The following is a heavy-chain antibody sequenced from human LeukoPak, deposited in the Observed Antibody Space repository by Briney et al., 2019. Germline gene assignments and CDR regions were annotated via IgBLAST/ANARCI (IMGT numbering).Heavy chain of an antibody. V-gene: IGHV3-11*05. J-gene: IGHJ4*02. CDR1: GFTFSDYY. CDR2: ISSSSSYT. CDR3: ARDRWELPHYFDY. D-gene: IGHD1-26*01. Sequence: GGSLRLSCASSGFTFSDYYMSWIRQAPGKGLEWVSYISSSSSYTNYADSVKGRFTISRDNAKNSLYLQMNSLRAEDTAVYYCARDRWELPHYFDYWGQGTLVTVSS.